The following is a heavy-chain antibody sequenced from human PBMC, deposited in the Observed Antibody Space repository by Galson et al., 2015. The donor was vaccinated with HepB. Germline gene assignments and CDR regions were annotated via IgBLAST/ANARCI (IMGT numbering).Heavy chain of an antibody. Sequence: SLRLSCAASGFIFSRYWMMWVRQRPGKGLEWVADIFPDARRTRYTDSVKGRFTISRDNAKNTLYLQMNNLRDEDTAVYYCVREDWFSLDSWGQGTLVAVSS. CDR1: GFIFSRYW. J-gene: IGHJ4*02. V-gene: IGHV3-74*01. CDR3: VREDWFSLDS. CDR2: IFPDARRT. D-gene: IGHD3-9*01.